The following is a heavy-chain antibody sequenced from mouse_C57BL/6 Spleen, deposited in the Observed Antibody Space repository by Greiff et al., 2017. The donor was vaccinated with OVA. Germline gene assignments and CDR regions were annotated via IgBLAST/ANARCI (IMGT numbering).Heavy chain of an antibody. D-gene: IGHD4-1*01. Sequence: QVQLQQPGAELVKPGASVKLSCKASGYTFTSYWMQWVKQRPGQGLEWIGEIDPSDSYTNYNQKFKGKATLTVDTSSSTAYMQLSSLTSEDSAVYYCARRANCGTYFDYWGQGTTLTVSS. CDR1: GYTFTSYW. J-gene: IGHJ2*01. CDR3: ARRANCGTYFDY. CDR2: IDPSDSYT. V-gene: IGHV1-50*01.